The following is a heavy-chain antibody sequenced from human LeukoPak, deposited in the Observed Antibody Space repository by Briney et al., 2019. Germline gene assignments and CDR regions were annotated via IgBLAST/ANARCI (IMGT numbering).Heavy chain of an antibody. CDR3: AKDFTADATYYYGSGSWDY. J-gene: IGHJ4*02. CDR2: KGYDGSNK. Sequence: GGSLRLSCAASGFTFSSYGMHWVRQAPGKGLEWVAFKGYDGSNKYYADSVKGRFTISRDNSKNTLYLQMNSLRAEDTAVYYCAKDFTADATYYYGSGSWDYWGQGILVTVSS. V-gene: IGHV3-30*02. CDR1: GFTFSSYG. D-gene: IGHD3-10*01.